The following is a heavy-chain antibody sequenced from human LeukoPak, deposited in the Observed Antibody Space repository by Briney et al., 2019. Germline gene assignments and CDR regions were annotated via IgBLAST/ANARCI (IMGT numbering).Heavy chain of an antibody. Sequence: ASVKVSCKASVYTFTSYGIILVRRARGQSLEWMGWISAYNGNTNYAQKLQGRVTMTTDSYSSTAYMELRRLRSDDPAVYYRARDERERWLHQKDAFDIWGQGTMVTVSS. CDR2: ISAYNGNT. V-gene: IGHV1-18*01. J-gene: IGHJ3*02. CDR1: VYTFTSYG. D-gene: IGHD5-24*01. CDR3: ARDERERWLHQKDAFDI.